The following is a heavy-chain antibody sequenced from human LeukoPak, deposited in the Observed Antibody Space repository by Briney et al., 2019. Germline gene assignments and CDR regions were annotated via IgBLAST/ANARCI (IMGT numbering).Heavy chain of an antibody. CDR2: IYYSGST. CDR3: ARAAMDYYFDY. D-gene: IGHD5-18*01. CDR1: GGSISSGDYY. V-gene: IGHV4-30-4*01. Sequence: PSETLSLTCTVSGGSISSGDYYWSWIRQPPGKGPEWIGYIYYSGSTYYNPSLKSRVTISVDTSKNQFSLKLSSVTAADTAVYYCARAAMDYYFDYWGQGTLVTVSS. J-gene: IGHJ4*02.